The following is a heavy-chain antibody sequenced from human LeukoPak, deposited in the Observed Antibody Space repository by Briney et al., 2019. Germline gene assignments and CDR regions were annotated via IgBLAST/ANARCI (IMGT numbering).Heavy chain of an antibody. CDR3: ASYLGGNFPPYAFDI. CDR1: GGTFSSYA. Sequence: GASVKVSCKASGGTFSSYAISWVRQAPGQGLEWMGRIIPISGTANYAQKFQGRVTITTDESTSTAYMELSSLRSEDTAVYYCASYLGGNFPPYAFDIWGQGTMVTVSS. J-gene: IGHJ3*02. CDR2: IIPISGTA. D-gene: IGHD4-23*01. V-gene: IGHV1-69*05.